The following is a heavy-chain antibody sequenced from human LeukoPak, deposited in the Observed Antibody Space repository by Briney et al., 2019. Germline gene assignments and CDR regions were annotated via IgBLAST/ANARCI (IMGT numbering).Heavy chain of an antibody. CDR3: ARLPDRAAAATGADY. Sequence: PSETLSLTCTVSGYSISSGYYWGWIRQPPGKGLEWIGSISHSGTTYYNPSLKSRVTISVDTSKNQFSLKLSSVTAADTAVYYCARLPDRAAAATGADYWGQGTLVTVPS. D-gene: IGHD6-13*01. V-gene: IGHV4-38-2*02. CDR2: ISHSGTT. CDR1: GYSISSGYY. J-gene: IGHJ4*02.